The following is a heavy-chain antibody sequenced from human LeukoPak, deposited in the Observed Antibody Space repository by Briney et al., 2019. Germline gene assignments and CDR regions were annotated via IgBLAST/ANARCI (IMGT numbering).Heavy chain of an antibody. J-gene: IGHJ4*02. Sequence: ASVKVSCKASVYTFTGHYMHWVRQAPGQGLEWMGRIDINSGGTTFAQHFQGRVTLTRDTSISTGYMGLSGLTSDDTAVYYCATNRIGSSFDYWGQGTLVSVSS. CDR2: IDINSGGT. V-gene: IGHV1-2*02. CDR3: ATNRIGSSFDY. D-gene: IGHD6-19*01. CDR1: VYTFTGHY.